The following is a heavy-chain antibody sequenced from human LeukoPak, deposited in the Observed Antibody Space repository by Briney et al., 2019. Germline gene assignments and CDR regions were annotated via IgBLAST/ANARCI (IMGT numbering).Heavy chain of an antibody. J-gene: IGHJ4*02. CDR2: IYHSGST. D-gene: IGHD5-18*01. CDR1: GYSISSGYY. V-gene: IGHV4-38-2*02. CDR3: VILAMITLSVDF. Sequence: PSESLSLTCTVSGYSISSGYYWGWIRQPPGKGLEWIGSIYHSGSTYYNPSLKSRVTISVDTSKNQFSLKLSSVTAADTAVYYCVILAMITLSVDFWGQGTLVTVSS.